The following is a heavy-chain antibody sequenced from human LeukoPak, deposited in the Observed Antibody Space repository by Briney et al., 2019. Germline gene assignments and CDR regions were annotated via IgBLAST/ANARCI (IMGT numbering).Heavy chain of an antibody. D-gene: IGHD3-3*01. CDR2: INEDGSEK. CDR1: GFTFSSHW. Sequence: PGGSLRLSCAASGFTFSSHWMSWVRQAPGKGLEWVADINEDGSEKYYVESVKGRFTISRDNAKNSLYLQMGSLRAEDTAVYYCARDGPHYDFWSGPAYWGQGTLVTVSS. J-gene: IGHJ4*02. CDR3: ARDGPHYDFWSGPAY. V-gene: IGHV3-7*05.